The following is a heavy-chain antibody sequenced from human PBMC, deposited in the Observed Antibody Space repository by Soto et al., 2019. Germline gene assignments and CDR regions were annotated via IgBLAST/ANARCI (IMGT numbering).Heavy chain of an antibody. J-gene: IGHJ6*03. CDR1: GFTFSSYW. CDR3: AGGLRTINLYYYYMDV. CDR2: IKQDGSEK. D-gene: IGHD5-12*01. V-gene: IGHV3-7*01. Sequence: EVQLVESGGGLVQPGGSLRLSCAASGFTFSSYWMSWVRQAPGKGLEWVANIKQDGSEKYYVDSVKGRFTISRDNAKNSLYLQMNSLRAEDTAVYYCAGGLRTINLYYYYMDVWGKGTTVTVSS.